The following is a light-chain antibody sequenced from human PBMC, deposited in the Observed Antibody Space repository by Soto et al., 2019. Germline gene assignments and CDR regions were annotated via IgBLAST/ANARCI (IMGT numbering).Light chain of an antibody. J-gene: IGLJ1*01. CDR2: DVT. CDR1: SSDVGGYNY. CDR3: CSYAGSQPRV. Sequence: QSVLTQPRSVSGSPGQSVTVSCTGTSSDVGGYNYVSWYQQHPGIAPKLMIYDVTKRPSGVPDRFSGSKSGNTASLTISGLQAEDEADYYCCSYAGSQPRVFGTGTKVTVL. V-gene: IGLV2-11*01.